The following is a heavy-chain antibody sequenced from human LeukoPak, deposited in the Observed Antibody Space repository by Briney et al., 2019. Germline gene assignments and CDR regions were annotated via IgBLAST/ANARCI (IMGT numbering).Heavy chain of an antibody. Sequence: GESLKISCTVSGYSFTSYWIGWVRPITGKGRGWMGIIDPIDSETRYTPSFQGQVTISVDKSLTTADMQWNSLKASDTAMYYCARQTAMGRSGDYWGQGTLATVSS. CDR1: GYSFTSYW. J-gene: IGHJ4*02. CDR2: IDPIDSET. CDR3: ARQTAMGRSGDY. V-gene: IGHV5-51*01. D-gene: IGHD5-18*01.